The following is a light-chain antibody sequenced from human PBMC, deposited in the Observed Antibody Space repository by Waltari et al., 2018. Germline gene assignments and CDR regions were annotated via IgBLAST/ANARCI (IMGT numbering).Light chain of an antibody. CDR2: DTS. CDR1: QSISTN. Sequence: EIVMTQSPATLSMSPGERATLSCRASQSISTNLAWYQQRPGQAPRLLIYDTSTRATGIPVKFSGSGSGTEFTLTISDLQPEDFAVYCCQQYNNWPPLYTFGQGTKLDIK. V-gene: IGKV3-15*01. J-gene: IGKJ2*01. CDR3: QQYNNWPPLYT.